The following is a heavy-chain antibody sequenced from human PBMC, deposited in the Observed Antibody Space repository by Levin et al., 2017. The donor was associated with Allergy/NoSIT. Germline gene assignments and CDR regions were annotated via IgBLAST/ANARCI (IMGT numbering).Heavy chain of an antibody. CDR2: ISGSGGST. CDR3: ATSITMIVVPPY. CDR1: GFTFSSYA. D-gene: IGHD3-22*01. J-gene: IGHJ4*02. Sequence: GGSLRLSCAASGFTFSSYAMSWVRQAPGKGLEWVSAISGSGGSTYYADSVKGRFTISRDNSKNTLYLQMNSLRAEDTAVYYCATSITMIVVPPYWGQGTLVTVSS. V-gene: IGHV3-23*01.